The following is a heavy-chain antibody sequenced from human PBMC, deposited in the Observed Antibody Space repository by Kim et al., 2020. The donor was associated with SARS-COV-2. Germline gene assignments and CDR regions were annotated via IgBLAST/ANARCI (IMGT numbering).Heavy chain of an antibody. Sequence: SETLSLTCAVYGGSFSGYYWSWIRQPPGKGLEWIGEINHSGSTNYNPSLKSRVTISVDTSKNQFSLKLSSVTAADTAVYYCARVGRFLEWLLSNHYYYYMEVWGKGTTVTVSS. D-gene: IGHD3-3*01. CDR1: GGSFSGYY. CDR3: ARVGRFLEWLLSNHYYYYMEV. CDR2: INHSGST. J-gene: IGHJ6*03. V-gene: IGHV4-34*01.